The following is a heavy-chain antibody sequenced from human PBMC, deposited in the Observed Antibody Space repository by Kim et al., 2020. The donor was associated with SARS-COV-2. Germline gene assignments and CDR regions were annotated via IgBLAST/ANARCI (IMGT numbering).Heavy chain of an antibody. J-gene: IGHJ6*02. CDR3: ARDQGGQQPAYYYYYGMDV. D-gene: IGHD6-13*01. CDR2: INTNTGNP. V-gene: IGHV7-4-1*02. Sequence: ASVKVSCKASGYTFTSYAMNWVRQAPGQGLEWMGWINTNTGNPTYAQGFTGRFVFSLDTSVSTAYLQISSLKAEDTAVYYCARDQGGQQPAYYYYYGMDVWGQGTTVTVSS. CDR1: GYTFTSYA.